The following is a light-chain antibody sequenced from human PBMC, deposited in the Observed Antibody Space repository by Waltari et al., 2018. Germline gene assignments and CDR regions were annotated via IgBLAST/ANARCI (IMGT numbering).Light chain of an antibody. V-gene: IGKV1-39*01. CDR1: HNIINF. CDR2: AAS. CDR3: QQSYTNPPA. Sequence: DIQMTQSPSSLSASVGDRVTITCRASHNIINFLSWYQQKTGRAPRILMYAASPLQSGVPSRFSGSGSGTDFTLTINSLQPEDIATYYCQQSYTNPPAFAAGTKVEIK. J-gene: IGKJ4*01.